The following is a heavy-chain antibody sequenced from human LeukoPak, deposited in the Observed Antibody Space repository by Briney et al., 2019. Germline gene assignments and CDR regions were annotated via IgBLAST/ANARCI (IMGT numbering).Heavy chain of an antibody. CDR2: MLFGGTT. D-gene: IGHD6-13*01. V-gene: IGHV4-59*01. Sequence: PSETLSLTCSVSGGSITTYYWSWIRQPPGKGLDWIGYMLFGGTTDYNPSLKGRVTISVDTSKNQFSLKLSSVTAADTAVYYCARDGSYIGAAGTGAFDVWGQGTVVTVSS. CDR3: ARDGSYIGAAGTGAFDV. J-gene: IGHJ3*01. CDR1: GGSITTYY.